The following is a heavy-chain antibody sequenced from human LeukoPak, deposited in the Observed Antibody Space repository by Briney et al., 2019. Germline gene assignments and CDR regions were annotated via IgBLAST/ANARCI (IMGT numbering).Heavy chain of an antibody. J-gene: IGHJ4*02. CDR3: ARDVASSGYYWD. CDR2: INPSGGST. CDR1: GGTFSSYA. D-gene: IGHD3-22*01. V-gene: IGHV1-46*01. Sequence: ASVKVSCKASGGTFSSYAISWVRQAPGQGLEWMGIINPSGGSTSYAQKFQGRVTMTRDTSTSTVYMELSSLRSEDTAVYYCARDVASSGYYWDWGQGTLVTVSS.